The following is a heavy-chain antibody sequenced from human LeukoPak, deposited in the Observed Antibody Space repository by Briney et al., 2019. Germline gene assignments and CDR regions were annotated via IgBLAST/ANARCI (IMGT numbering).Heavy chain of an antibody. CDR1: GFTFSSYG. D-gene: IGHD2-2*01. CDR3: AKDPQAYQLLFEATDY. CDR2: ISYDGSNK. J-gene: IGHJ4*02. V-gene: IGHV3-30*18. Sequence: PGGSLRLSCAASGFTFSSYGMHWVRQAPGKGLEWVAVISYDGSNKYYADSVKGRFTISRDNSKNTLYLQMNSLRAEDTAVYYCAKDPQAYQLLFEATDYWGQGTLVTVSS.